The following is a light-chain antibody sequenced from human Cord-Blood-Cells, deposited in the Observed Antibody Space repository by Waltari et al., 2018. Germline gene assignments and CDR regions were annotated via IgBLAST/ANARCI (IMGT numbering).Light chain of an antibody. CDR1: SSDVGGYNY. CDR3: SSYTSSSTRVV. J-gene: IGLJ2*01. Sequence: QSALTQPASVSGSPGQSITISCTGTSSDVGGYNYFSWYQQHPCKAPKLMIYDVSHRPSGVSNRFSGSKSGNTASLTISGLQAEDEADYYCSSYTSSSTRVVFGGGTKLTVL. V-gene: IGLV2-14*01. CDR2: DVS.